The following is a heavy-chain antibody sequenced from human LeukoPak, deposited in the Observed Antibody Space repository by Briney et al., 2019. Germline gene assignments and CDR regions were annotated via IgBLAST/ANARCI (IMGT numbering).Heavy chain of an antibody. CDR1: GYTGYY. J-gene: IGHJ4*02. CDR3: ARDRYSYYLEY. V-gene: IGHV1-2*02. Sequence: ASVKVSCKASGYTGYYMHWVRQAPGQGLEWMGWINPNTGGTNYAQKFQGRVTMTRDTSTSTAYMELSRLTSDDTAVYYRARDRYSYYLEYWGQGTLVTVSS. CDR2: INPNTGGT. D-gene: IGHD2-15*01.